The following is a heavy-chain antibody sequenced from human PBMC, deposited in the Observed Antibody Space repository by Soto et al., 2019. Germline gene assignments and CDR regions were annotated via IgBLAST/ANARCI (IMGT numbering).Heavy chain of an antibody. Sequence: EVQLVESGGGLVQPGGSLRLSCAASGFTVSSNSMSWVRQAPGKGLEWVSVIYSGGSTYYADSVKGRFTISRDNSKNTLYLQMNSLRAEDTAVYYCARDDSSSLYDFDYWGQGTLVTVSS. D-gene: IGHD6-13*01. CDR2: IYSGGST. J-gene: IGHJ4*02. CDR1: GFTVSSNS. CDR3: ARDDSSSLYDFDY. V-gene: IGHV3-66*01.